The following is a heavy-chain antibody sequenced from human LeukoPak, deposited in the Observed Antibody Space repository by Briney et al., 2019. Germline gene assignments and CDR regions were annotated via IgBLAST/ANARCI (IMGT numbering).Heavy chain of an antibody. V-gene: IGHV4-4*07. J-gene: IGHJ5*02. CDR3: ARDQDTAAANWFDP. D-gene: IGHD6-13*01. CDR2: IYTSGST. Sequence: SETLSLTCTVSGGSIGSYYWSWIRQPAGKGLEWIGRIYTSGSTNYNPSLKSRVTMSVDTSKNQFSLKLSSVTAADTAVYYCARDQDTAAANWFDPWGQGTLVTVSS. CDR1: GGSIGSYY.